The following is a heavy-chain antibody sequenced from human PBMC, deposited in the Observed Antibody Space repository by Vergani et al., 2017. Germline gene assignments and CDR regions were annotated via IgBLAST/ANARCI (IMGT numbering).Heavy chain of an antibody. CDR2: TYFMSKWYN. CDR1: GDRVSNKSAG. J-gene: IGHJ5*02. Sequence: QVQLHQSGPGLVKPSQTLSLTCAISGDRVSNKSAGWNWIRQSPSRGLEWLGRTYFMSKWYNDYAASVKSRMTINSDTSKNLFSLQLQSVTPEDTAVYYCARINYYGSSGYSLTRWHNWFDPWGQGTLITFSS. V-gene: IGHV6-1*01. CDR3: ARINYYGSSGYSLTRWHNWFDP. D-gene: IGHD3-22*01.